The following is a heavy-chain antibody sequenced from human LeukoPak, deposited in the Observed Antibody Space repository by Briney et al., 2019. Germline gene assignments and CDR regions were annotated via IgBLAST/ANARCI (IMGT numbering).Heavy chain of an antibody. CDR2: IKQDGSEK. Sequence: GGSLRLSCAASGFTFSDYWMSWVRQAPGKGLEWVANIKQDGSEKYYVDSVKGRFTISRDNAKNSLYLQMNSLRAEDTAAYYCARHIATGGQTAYNWFDPWGQGTLVTVSS. D-gene: IGHD6-13*01. CDR3: ARHIATGGQTAYNWFDP. CDR1: GFTFSDYW. J-gene: IGHJ5*02. V-gene: IGHV3-7*01.